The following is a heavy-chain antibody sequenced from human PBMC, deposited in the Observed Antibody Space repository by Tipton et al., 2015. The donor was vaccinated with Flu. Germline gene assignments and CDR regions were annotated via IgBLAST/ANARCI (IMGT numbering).Heavy chain of an antibody. V-gene: IGHV4-38-2*01. CDR2: IYHSGNT. Sequence: GLVKPSETLALTCVVSGYSISSGYYWAWVRQPPGKDLDWIGSIYHSGNTYYNPSLKGRVTLAVDTSKNQFSLKMTSVTAADTAMYYCARLRSQQLVFDPWGRGTLVTVSS. J-gene: IGHJ5*02. D-gene: IGHD6-13*01. CDR3: ARLRSQQLVFDP. CDR1: GYSISSGYY.